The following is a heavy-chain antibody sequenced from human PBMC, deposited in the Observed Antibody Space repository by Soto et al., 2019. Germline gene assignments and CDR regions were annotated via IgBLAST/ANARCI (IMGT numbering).Heavy chain of an antibody. J-gene: IGHJ4*02. V-gene: IGHV3-74*01. D-gene: IGHD2-21*01. CDR2: INSDASIT. Sequence: PCRSMRLSCAVSAINFSSYWMHWIRQTPGKGLVWVSHINSDASITNYADSVKGRFTISRDNARNTLYLQMNSLRVEDTAICYCASDCARGLKNWDQGTLVTVST. CDR3: ASDCARGLKN. CDR1: AINFSSYW.